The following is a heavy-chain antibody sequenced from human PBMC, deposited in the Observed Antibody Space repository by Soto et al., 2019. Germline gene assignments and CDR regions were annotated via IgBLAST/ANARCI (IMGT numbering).Heavy chain of an antibody. CDR2: INPDGSRT. Sequence: GGSLRLSCAASGFTFTSYWMHWVRQSPGKGLVWVSRINPDGSRTSYADSAKGRFTISRDNAKNTLYLQMNSLGADDTAVYYCARVAVTTYYFDYWGHGTLVTVSS. V-gene: IGHV3-74*01. CDR3: ARVAVTTYYFDY. D-gene: IGHD4-17*01. CDR1: GFTFTSYW. J-gene: IGHJ4*01.